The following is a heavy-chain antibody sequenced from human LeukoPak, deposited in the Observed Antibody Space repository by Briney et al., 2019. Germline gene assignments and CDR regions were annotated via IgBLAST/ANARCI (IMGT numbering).Heavy chain of an antibody. D-gene: IGHD3-10*01. Sequence: PSETLSLTCAVYGGSFSGYYWSWIRQPPGKGLEWIGEIYHSGSTNYDPSLKSRVTISVDKSKNQFSLKLSSVTAADTAVYYCARDVSSGDDAFDIWGQGTMVTVSS. V-gene: IGHV4-34*01. CDR3: ARDVSSGDDAFDI. CDR2: IYHSGST. CDR1: GGSFSGYY. J-gene: IGHJ3*02.